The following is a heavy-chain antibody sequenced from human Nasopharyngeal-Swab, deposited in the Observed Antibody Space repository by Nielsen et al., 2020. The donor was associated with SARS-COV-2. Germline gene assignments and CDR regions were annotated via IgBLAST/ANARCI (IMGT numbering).Heavy chain of an antibody. D-gene: IGHD2-15*01. J-gene: IGHJ6*02. CDR2: IKEDGSEK. Sequence: VRQMPGKGLEWVANIKEDGSEKNYVDSVKGRFTISRDNAKNSLYLQMNSLRADDTAVYYCARDTYCSGGSCYGYGMAVWGQGTTVTGAS. CDR3: ARDTYCSGGSCYGYGMAV. V-gene: IGHV3-7*01.